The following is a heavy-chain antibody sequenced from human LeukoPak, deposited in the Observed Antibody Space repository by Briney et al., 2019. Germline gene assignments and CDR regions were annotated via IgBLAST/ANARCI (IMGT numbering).Heavy chain of an antibody. V-gene: IGHV3-74*01. CDR3: ASWGSYRPNWFDP. J-gene: IGHJ5*02. CDR2: INSDGSST. D-gene: IGHD3-16*02. Sequence: GGSLRLSCAASGFTFSSYWMHWVRQAPGKGLVWVSRINSDGSSTSYADSVKGRFTISRDNAKNTLYLQMNSLRAEDTAVYYCASWGSYRPNWFDPWGQGTLVTVPS. CDR1: GFTFSSYW.